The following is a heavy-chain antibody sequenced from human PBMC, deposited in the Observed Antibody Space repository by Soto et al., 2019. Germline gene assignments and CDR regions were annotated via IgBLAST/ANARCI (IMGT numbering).Heavy chain of an antibody. CDR2: ISGSGGST. D-gene: IGHD1-7*01. Sequence: PGGSLRLSCAASGFTFSSYAMSWVRQAPGKGLEWVSAISGSGGSTYYADSVKGRFTISRDNSKNTLYLQMNSLRAEDTAVYYCAKDPVEGPLELRVRGYYYGMDVWGQGTTVTVSS. CDR3: AKDPVEGPLELRVRGYYYGMDV. V-gene: IGHV3-23*01. CDR1: GFTFSSYA. J-gene: IGHJ6*02.